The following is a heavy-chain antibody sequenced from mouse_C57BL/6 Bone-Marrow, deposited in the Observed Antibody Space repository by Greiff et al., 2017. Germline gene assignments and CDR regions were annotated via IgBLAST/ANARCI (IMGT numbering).Heavy chain of an antibody. V-gene: IGHV1-69*01. CDR1: GYTFTSYW. J-gene: IGHJ4*01. D-gene: IGHD2-4*01. Sequence: QVQLQQPGAELVMPGASVKLSCKASGYTFTSYWMHWVKQRPGQGLEWIGELDPSDSYTNYNQKFKGKSTLTVDKSSSTAYMQLSSLTSEDSAVYYCAREGLRNLYAMDYWDQGTSVTVSS. CDR2: LDPSDSYT. CDR3: AREGLRNLYAMDY.